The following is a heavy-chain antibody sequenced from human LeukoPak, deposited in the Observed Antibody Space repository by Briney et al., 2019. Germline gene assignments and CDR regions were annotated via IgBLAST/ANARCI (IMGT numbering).Heavy chain of an antibody. Sequence: SGTLSLTCTVSGDSINSLDLWSWVRQPPGKGLEWIGEMYLSGTTHSSPSVKSRVTISIDKSKNQFSLKLSSVTAADTAVYYCARAWLLRFWLSMDVWGQGTTVTVS. CDR3: ARAWLLRFWLSMDV. CDR2: MYLSGTT. V-gene: IGHV4-4*02. J-gene: IGHJ6*02. CDR1: GDSINSLDL. D-gene: IGHD3-3*01.